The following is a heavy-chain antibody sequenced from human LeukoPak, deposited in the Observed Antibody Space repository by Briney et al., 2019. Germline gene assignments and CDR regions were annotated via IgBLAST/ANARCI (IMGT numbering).Heavy chain of an antibody. CDR1: GYSISSGYY. Sequence: SETLSLTCTVSGYSISSGYYWGWIRQPPGKGLEWIGSIYHSGSTYYNPSLKSRVTISVDTSKNQFSLKLSSVTAADTAVYYCARGFRSLRQSRVFGYWGQGTLVTVSS. CDR2: IYHSGST. CDR3: ARGFRSLRQSRVFGY. D-gene: IGHD4-17*01. J-gene: IGHJ4*02. V-gene: IGHV4-38-2*02.